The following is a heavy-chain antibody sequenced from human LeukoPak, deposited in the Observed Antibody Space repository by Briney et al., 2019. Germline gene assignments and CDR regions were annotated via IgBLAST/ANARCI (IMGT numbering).Heavy chain of an antibody. CDR1: GYTFTGYY. D-gene: IGHD5-18*01. Sequence: ASVKVSCKASGYTFTGYYMHWVRQAPGQGLEWMGRINPNSGGTNYAQKFQGRVTMTRDTSISTAYMELSRLRSDDTAVYYCARDRSGYSYADAFNIWGQGTMVTVSS. CDR3: ARDRSGYSYADAFNI. J-gene: IGHJ3*02. V-gene: IGHV1-2*06. CDR2: INPNSGGT.